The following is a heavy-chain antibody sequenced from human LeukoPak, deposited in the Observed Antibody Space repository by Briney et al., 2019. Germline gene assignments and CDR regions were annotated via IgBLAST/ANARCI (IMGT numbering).Heavy chain of an antibody. CDR1: GYTFTSYY. D-gene: IGHD1-26*01. CDR2: INPSGGST. Sequence: ASVKVSCKASGYTFTSYYMHWVRQAPGQGLEWMGIINPSGGSTSYAQKFQGRATMTRDMSTSTVYMELSSLRSEDTAVYYCARDLRPSTVGATIGWLDYWGQGTLVTVSS. CDR3: ARDLRPSTVGATIGWLDY. V-gene: IGHV1-46*01. J-gene: IGHJ4*02.